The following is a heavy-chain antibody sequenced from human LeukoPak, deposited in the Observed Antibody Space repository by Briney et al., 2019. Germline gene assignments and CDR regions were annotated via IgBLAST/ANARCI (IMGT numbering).Heavy chain of an antibody. CDR1: GFTFSSYS. CDR2: ISSSSSTI. V-gene: IGHV3-48*01. D-gene: IGHD3-16*02. J-gene: IGHJ4*02. Sequence: GGSLRLSCAASGFTFSSYSMNCVRQAPGQGLKWVSYISSSSSTIYYADSVKGRFTISRDNAKNSLYLQMNSLRAEDTAVYYCARAHHRRVYDYVWGSYPYWGQGTLVTVSS. CDR3: ARAHHRRVYDYVWGSYPY.